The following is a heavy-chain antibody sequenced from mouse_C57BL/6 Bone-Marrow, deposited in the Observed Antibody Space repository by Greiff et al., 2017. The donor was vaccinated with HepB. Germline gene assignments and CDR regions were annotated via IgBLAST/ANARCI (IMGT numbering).Heavy chain of an antibody. D-gene: IGHD1-1*01. J-gene: IGHJ2*01. CDR2: IDPETGGT. CDR1: GYTFTDYE. Sequence: VQLQQSGAELVRPGASVTLSCKASGYTFTDYEMHWVKQTPVHGLEWIGAIDPETGGTAYNQKFKGKAILTADKSSSTAYMELRSLTSEDSAGYYCTVGADYWGQGTTLTVSS. V-gene: IGHV1-15*01. CDR3: TVGADY.